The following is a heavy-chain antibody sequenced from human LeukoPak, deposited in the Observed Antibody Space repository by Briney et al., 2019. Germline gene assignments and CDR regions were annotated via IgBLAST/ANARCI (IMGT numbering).Heavy chain of an antibody. CDR3: ARGRKPFSGTAIYSGNWFDP. Sequence: ASVKVSCKASGYTFTGYYMHWVRQAPGQGLEWMGWINPNSGGTNYAQKFQGRVTMTRDTSSSTAYMELSRLRSDDTAVYYCARGRKPFSGTAIYSGNWFDPWGQGTLVTVSS. D-gene: IGHD3-10*02. J-gene: IGHJ5*02. CDR2: INPNSGGT. V-gene: IGHV1-2*02. CDR1: GYTFTGYY.